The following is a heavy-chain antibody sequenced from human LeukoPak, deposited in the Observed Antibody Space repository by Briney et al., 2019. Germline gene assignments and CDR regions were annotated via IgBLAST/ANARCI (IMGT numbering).Heavy chain of an antibody. CDR3: ARVRYYDSSGYYYDSAWGDY. CDR2: SSSSGSTI. Sequence: GGSLRLSCAASGFTFSDYYMSWIRQAPGKGLEWVSYSSSSGSTIYYADSVKGRFTISRDNAKNSLYLQMNSLRAEDTAVYYCARVRYYDSSGYYYDSAWGDYWGQGTLVTVSS. J-gene: IGHJ4*02. D-gene: IGHD3-22*01. V-gene: IGHV3-11*01. CDR1: GFTFSDYY.